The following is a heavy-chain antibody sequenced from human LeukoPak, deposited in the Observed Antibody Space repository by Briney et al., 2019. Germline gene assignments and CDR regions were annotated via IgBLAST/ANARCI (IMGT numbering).Heavy chain of an antibody. V-gene: IGHV1-69*13. CDR2: IIPIFGTA. J-gene: IGHJ4*02. CDR1: GGTFSSYA. D-gene: IGHD2-2*01. Sequence: ASVKVSCKASGGTFSSYAISWVRQAPGQGLEWMGGIIPIFGTANYAQKFQGRVTITADESTSTAYMELSSLRSEDTAVYYCARGGGEGSSTSDYFDYWGQGTLVTVSS. CDR3: ARGGGEGSSTSDYFDY.